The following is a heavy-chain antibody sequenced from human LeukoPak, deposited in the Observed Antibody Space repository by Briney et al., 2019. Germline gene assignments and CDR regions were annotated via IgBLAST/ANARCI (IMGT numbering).Heavy chain of an antibody. CDR3: AKGLLVDPG. D-gene: IGHD2-8*01. V-gene: IGHV3-23*01. Sequence: EGSLTLFCAASGFTFSNYAMNWVRQAPGKGLEWVSSITGSGGSTYYADSVKGRFTISRDSSKNTLYLQMNSLRAEDTAVYYCAKGLLVDPGWGQGTLVTVSS. CDR2: ITGSGGST. CDR1: GFTFSNYA. J-gene: IGHJ4*02.